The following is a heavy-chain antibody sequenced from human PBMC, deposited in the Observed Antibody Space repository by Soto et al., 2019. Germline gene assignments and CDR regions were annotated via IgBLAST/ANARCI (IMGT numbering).Heavy chain of an antibody. V-gene: IGHV3-74*01. Sequence: GVLRLSCAASGFTFSRYWMHWVRQAPGKGLVWVSRIKSDGSSTNYADSVKGRFTISRDNAKNTLYLLMSSLRAEDTAVYYCARPSYSGSYYPDYWGQGTLVTVSS. CDR2: IKSDGSST. D-gene: IGHD1-26*01. CDR3: ARPSYSGSYYPDY. J-gene: IGHJ4*02. CDR1: GFTFSRYW.